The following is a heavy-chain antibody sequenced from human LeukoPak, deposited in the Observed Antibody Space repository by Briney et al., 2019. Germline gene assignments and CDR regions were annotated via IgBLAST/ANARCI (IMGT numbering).Heavy chain of an antibody. V-gene: IGHV4-39*01. D-gene: IGHD1-26*01. CDR1: GASISSNNYY. CDR2: IYSSGNT. J-gene: IGHJ4*02. Sequence: SETLSLTCTVSGASISSNNYYWRWVRQPPGKGLEWIGNIYSSGNTYYNASLKSRVTIYIDTSKNQFSLNLSSVTAADTAVYYCAKSGGSGLIDYWGQGTLVTVSP. CDR3: AKSGGSGLIDY.